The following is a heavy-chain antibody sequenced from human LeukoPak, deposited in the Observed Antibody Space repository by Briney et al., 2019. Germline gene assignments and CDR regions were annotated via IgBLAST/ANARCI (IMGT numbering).Heavy chain of an antibody. D-gene: IGHD3-10*01. CDR3: ARGSATGSYYYYMDV. CDR2: INHSGST. J-gene: IGHJ6*03. Sequence: SETLSLTCAVSGGSFSGYYWSWIRQPPGKGLEWIGEINHSGSTNYNPSLKSRVTISVDTYKNQFSLKLSSVTAADTAVYYCARGSATGSYYYYMDVWGKGTTVTVSS. V-gene: IGHV4-34*01. CDR1: GGSFSGYY.